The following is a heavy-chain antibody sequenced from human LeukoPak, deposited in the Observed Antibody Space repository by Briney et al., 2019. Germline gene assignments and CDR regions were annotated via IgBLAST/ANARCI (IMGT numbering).Heavy chain of an antibody. CDR1: GYTFTSYA. J-gene: IGHJ5*02. CDR2: INAGNGNT. D-gene: IGHD5-18*01. Sequence: ASVKVSCKASGYTFTSYAMHWVRQAPGQRLEWMGWINAGNGNTKYSQKFQSRVTITRDTSASTAYMELSSLRSEDTAVYYCVRVDTAMVEVDPWGQGTLVTVSS. CDR3: VRVDTAMVEVDP. V-gene: IGHV1-3*01.